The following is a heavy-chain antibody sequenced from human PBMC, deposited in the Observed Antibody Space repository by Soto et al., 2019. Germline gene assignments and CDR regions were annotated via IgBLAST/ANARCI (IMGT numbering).Heavy chain of an antibody. J-gene: IGHJ4*02. CDR1: GGSISSYY. D-gene: IGHD3-9*01. Sequence: PSETLSLTCTVSGGSISSYYWSWIRQPPGKGLEWIGYIYYSGSTSYNPSLKSRVTISVDTSKNQFSLKLSSVTAADTAVYYCARDKHIRYFDAYYFDYWGQGTLVTVSS. V-gene: IGHV4-59*01. CDR2: IYYSGST. CDR3: ARDKHIRYFDAYYFDY.